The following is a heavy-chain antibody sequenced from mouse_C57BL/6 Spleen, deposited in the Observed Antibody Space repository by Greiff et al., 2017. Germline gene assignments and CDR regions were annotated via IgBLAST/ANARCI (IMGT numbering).Heavy chain of an antibody. J-gene: IGHJ4*01. CDR2: ISSGSSTI. V-gene: IGHV5-17*01. Sequence: DVKLVESGGGLVKPGGSLKLSCAASGFTFSDYGMHWVRQAPEKGLEWVAYISSGSSTIYYADTVKGRFTISRDNAKNTLFLQMTSLRSEDTAMYYCARGLRGYYYAMDYWGQGTSVTVSS. CDR1: GFTFSDYG. CDR3: ARGLRGYYYAMDY. D-gene: IGHD2-4*01.